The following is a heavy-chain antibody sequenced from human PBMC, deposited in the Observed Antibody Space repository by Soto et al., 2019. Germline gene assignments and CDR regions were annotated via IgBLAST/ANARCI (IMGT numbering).Heavy chain of an antibody. CDR3: TRRAGYIDY. Sequence: PXESLTIFCTTSGYSLTSYWIDLVRQRPGKGLEWMGIVYPGDSDTRYSPSFRGQVTISVDRYISTAYLQWSSLKASDTAMYYCTRRAGYIDYWGQGTLVTVYS. V-gene: IGHV5-51*01. CDR2: VYPGDSDT. J-gene: IGHJ4*02. D-gene: IGHD6-13*01. CDR1: GYSLTSYW.